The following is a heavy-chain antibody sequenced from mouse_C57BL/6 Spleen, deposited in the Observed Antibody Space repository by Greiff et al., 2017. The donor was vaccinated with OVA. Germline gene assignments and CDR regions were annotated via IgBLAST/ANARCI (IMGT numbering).Heavy chain of an antibody. Sequence: VQLQQSGAELVRPGASVKLSCKASGYTFTDYYINWVKQRPGQGLEWIARIYPGSGNTYYNEKFKGKATLTSEKSSSTAYMQLSSLTSEDSAVYFCARIFYSNYVYYYAMDYWGQGTSVTVSS. CDR2: IYPGSGNT. J-gene: IGHJ4*01. D-gene: IGHD2-5*01. CDR1: GYTFTDYY. V-gene: IGHV1-76*01. CDR3: ARIFYSNYVYYYAMDY.